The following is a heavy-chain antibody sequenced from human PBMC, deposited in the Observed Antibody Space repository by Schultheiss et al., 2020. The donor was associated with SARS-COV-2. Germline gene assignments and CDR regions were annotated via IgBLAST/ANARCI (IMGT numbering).Heavy chain of an antibody. Sequence: GGSLRLSCAASRFTFSSYAMTWVRQAPGKGLEWVAVIWYDGSNKYYADSVKGRFTISRDNSKNTLYLQMNSLRAEDTAVYYCARDPQDSSSWYFDLWGRGTLVTVSS. CDR3: ARDPQDSSSWYFDL. CDR2: IWYDGSNK. CDR1: RFTFSSYA. D-gene: IGHD6-13*01. V-gene: IGHV3-33*08. J-gene: IGHJ2*01.